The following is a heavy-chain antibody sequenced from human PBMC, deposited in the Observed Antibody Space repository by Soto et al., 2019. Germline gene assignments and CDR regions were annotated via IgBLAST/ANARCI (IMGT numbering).Heavy chain of an antibody. J-gene: IGHJ6*02. V-gene: IGHV4-4*07. Sequence: SETLSLTCTASGGSISSYYVSWIRQSAGKGLEWIGRIDTSGTTNYNPSLKSRVTMSVDASKNHFSLNLSSVTAADTAVYYCARGHRGYVYYHGLDVWGQGTTVTVSS. CDR3: ARGHRGYVYYHGLDV. D-gene: IGHD3-22*01. CDR2: IDTSGTT. CDR1: GGSISSYY.